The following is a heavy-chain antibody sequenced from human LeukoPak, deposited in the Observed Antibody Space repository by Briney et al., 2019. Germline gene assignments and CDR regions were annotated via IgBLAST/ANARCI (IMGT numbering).Heavy chain of an antibody. CDR1: GFTFGDYA. V-gene: IGHV3-7*01. CDR3: ARGYYDSSGYPFDY. D-gene: IGHD3-22*01. Sequence: GGSLRLSCTASGFTFGDYAMSWFRQAPGKGLEWVANIKQDGSEKYYVDSVKGRFTISRDNAKNSLYLQMNSLRAEDTAVYYCARGYYDSSGYPFDYWGQGTLVTVSS. CDR2: IKQDGSEK. J-gene: IGHJ4*02.